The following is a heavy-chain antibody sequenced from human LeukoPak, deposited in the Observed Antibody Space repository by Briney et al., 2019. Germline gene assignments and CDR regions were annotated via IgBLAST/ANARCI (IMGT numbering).Heavy chain of an antibody. D-gene: IGHD3-16*01. J-gene: IGHJ4*02. V-gene: IGHV3-9*01. CDR2: ISWNSGSI. CDR1: GFTFDDYA. CDR3: AKDKGPYWGEGYYFDY. Sequence: GGSLRLSCAASGFTFDDYAMHWVRQAPGKGLEWVSGISWNSGSIGYADSVKGRFTISRDNAKNSLYLQMNRLRAEDTALYYGAKDKGPYWGEGYYFDYWGQGTLVTVSS.